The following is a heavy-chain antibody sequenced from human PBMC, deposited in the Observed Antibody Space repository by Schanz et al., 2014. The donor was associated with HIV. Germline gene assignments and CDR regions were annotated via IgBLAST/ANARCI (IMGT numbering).Heavy chain of an antibody. D-gene: IGHD3-22*01. CDR1: GYSFSSYG. CDR3: ARGALYYYDSTGYYHLDY. J-gene: IGHJ4*02. V-gene: IGHV1-18*01. Sequence: QVHLVQSGAEVKKSGASVKVSCKASGYSFSSYGLSWVRQAPGQGLEWMGWISVYHNKTNYAQKLQGRVTMTTDTSTSTAYMELRSLRSDDTAVYYCARGALYYYDSTGYYHLDYLGQGTLVTVSS. CDR2: ISVYHNKT.